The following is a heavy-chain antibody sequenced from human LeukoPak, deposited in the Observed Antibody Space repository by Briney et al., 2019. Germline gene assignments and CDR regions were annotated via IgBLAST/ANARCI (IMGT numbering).Heavy chain of an antibody. CDR3: ARGVSSRGYSYGLLGWFDP. J-gene: IGHJ5*02. CDR2: INHSGST. D-gene: IGHD5-18*01. CDR1: GGSFSGYY. V-gene: IGHV4-34*01. Sequence: SETLSLTRAVYGGSFSGYYWSWIRQPPGKGLEWIGEINHSGSTNYNPSLKSRVTISVDTSKNQFSLKLSSVTAADTAVYYCARGVSSRGYSYGLLGWFDPWGQGTLVTVSS.